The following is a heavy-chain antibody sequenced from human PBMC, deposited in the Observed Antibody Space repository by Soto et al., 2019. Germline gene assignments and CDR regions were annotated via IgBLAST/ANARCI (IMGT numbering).Heavy chain of an antibody. CDR3: VRGGHGSGSYLGSS. D-gene: IGHD3-10*01. Sequence: SLRLPCAALGFTLSIYAMHWVRQAPGKGLEWVAVISYDGSNKYYADSVKGRFTISIDNAKNSVYLQMDSLRAEDTVVYYCVRGGHGSGSYLGSSWGQGILVTVPS. CDR1: GFTLSIYA. CDR2: ISYDGSNK. V-gene: IGHV3-30-3*01. J-gene: IGHJ5*02.